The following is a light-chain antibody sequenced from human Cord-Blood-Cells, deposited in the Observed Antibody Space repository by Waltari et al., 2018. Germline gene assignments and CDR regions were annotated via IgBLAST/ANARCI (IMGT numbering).Light chain of an antibody. V-gene: IGLV3-19*01. CDR3: NSRDSSGNHQVV. Sequence: SSELTQDPAVSVALGQTVRITCQGDSLRSYYASWYQQKPGQAPVLVIYGKNNRPSGIPDRVSGSSSGNTASLTITGAQAEDEADYYCNSRDSSGNHQVVFGGGTKLTVL. J-gene: IGLJ2*01. CDR1: SLRSYY. CDR2: GKN.